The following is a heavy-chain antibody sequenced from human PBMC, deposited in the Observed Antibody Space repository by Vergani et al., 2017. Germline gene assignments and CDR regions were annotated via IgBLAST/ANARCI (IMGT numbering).Heavy chain of an antibody. CDR2: INTHGGST. CDR1: GFTFNSYA. CDR3: AKVCGSTSCPYGGGAFDV. D-gene: IGHD2-2*01. V-gene: IGHV3-23*01. J-gene: IGHJ3*01. Sequence: QLLESGGGLIQPGGSLRLSCAASGFTFNSYAMTWVRQAPGKGLVWVSGINTHGGSTYYADSVKGRFTISRDNSKNTLSLQKTDLRADDTATYYCAKVCGSTSCPYGGGAFDVWGHGTMVTVSS.